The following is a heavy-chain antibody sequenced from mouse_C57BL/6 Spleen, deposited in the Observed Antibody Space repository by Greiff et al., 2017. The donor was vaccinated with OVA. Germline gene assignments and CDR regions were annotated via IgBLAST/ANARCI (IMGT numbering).Heavy chain of an antibody. Sequence: EVKLVESGGGLVKPGGSLKLSCAASGFTFSDYGMHWVRQAPEKGLEWVAYISSGSSTIYYADTVKGRFTISRDNAKNTLFLQITSLRSEDTAMYYCAKYGSSYDWYFDVWGTGTTVTVSS. D-gene: IGHD1-1*01. CDR1: GFTFSDYG. V-gene: IGHV5-17*01. CDR3: AKYGSSYDWYFDV. J-gene: IGHJ1*03. CDR2: ISSGSSTI.